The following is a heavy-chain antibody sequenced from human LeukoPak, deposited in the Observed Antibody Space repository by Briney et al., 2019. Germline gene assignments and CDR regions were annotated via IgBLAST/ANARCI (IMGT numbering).Heavy chain of an antibody. CDR3: TRDRQGSGIYSTDY. CDR2: IKQDGSKI. J-gene: IGHJ4*02. Sequence: PGGSLRLSCAASGFTFSNFWMSWVRQVPGEGLEWVANIKQDGSKIHYVDSVKGRFTISRDNAKNSLYLHMHSLRAEETAAFYCTRDRQGSGIYSTDYWGRGTLVTVSS. CDR1: GFTFSNFW. V-gene: IGHV3-7*01. D-gene: IGHD3-10*01.